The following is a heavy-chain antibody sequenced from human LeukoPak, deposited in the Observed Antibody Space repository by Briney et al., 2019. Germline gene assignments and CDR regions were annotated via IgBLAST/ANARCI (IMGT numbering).Heavy chain of an antibody. D-gene: IGHD2-2*01. CDR1: GFTVSSNY. Sequence: PGGSLRLSCAASGFTVSSNYMSWVRQAPGKGLEFVSVLYHDGGTYYADSVKGRFTISRDNSKNTLYLQTNSLRAEDTAVYYCAKGVVVVPAANDYWGQGTLVTVSS. CDR3: AKGVVVVPAANDY. V-gene: IGHV3-53*01. J-gene: IGHJ4*02. CDR2: LYHDGGT.